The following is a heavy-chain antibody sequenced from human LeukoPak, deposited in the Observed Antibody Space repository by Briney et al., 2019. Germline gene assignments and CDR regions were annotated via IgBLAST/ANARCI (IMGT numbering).Heavy chain of an antibody. CDR1: GGSFSGYY. Sequence: SETLSLTCAVYGGSFSGYYWSWIRQPPGKGLEWIGEINHSGSTNYNPSLKSRVTISVDTSKNQFSLKLTSVTAADTAVYYCTKGRGIWGQGTLVTVSS. CDR2: INHSGST. V-gene: IGHV4-34*01. CDR3: TKGRGI. D-gene: IGHD3-10*01. J-gene: IGHJ4*02.